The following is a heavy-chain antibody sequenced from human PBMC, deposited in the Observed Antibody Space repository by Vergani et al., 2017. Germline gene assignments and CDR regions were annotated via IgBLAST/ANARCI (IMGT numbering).Heavy chain of an antibody. CDR1: GFTVSSNY. V-gene: IGHV3-21*01. J-gene: IGHJ4*02. Sequence: EVQLVESGGGLVQPGGSLRLSCAASGFTVSSNYMSWVRQAPGKGLEWVSSISSSSSYIYYADSVKGRFTISRDNAKNSLYLQMNSLRAEDTAVYYCARDSALYGSGSYYMMGIFDYWGQGTLVTVSS. D-gene: IGHD3-10*01. CDR2: ISSSSSYI. CDR3: ARDSALYGSGSYYMMGIFDY.